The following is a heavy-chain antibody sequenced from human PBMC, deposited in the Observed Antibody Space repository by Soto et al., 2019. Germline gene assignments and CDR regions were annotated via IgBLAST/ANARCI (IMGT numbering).Heavy chain of an antibody. Sequence: ASVKVSCKASGYTFTGYYMHWVRQAPGQGLEWMGWINPNSGGTNYAQKFQGWVTMTRDTSISTAYMELSGLRSDDTAVYYCARSRADYYGSGSYYPYYGMDVWGQGTTVTVSS. J-gene: IGHJ6*02. V-gene: IGHV1-2*04. D-gene: IGHD3-10*01. CDR1: GYTFTGYY. CDR2: INPNSGGT. CDR3: ARSRADYYGSGSYYPYYGMDV.